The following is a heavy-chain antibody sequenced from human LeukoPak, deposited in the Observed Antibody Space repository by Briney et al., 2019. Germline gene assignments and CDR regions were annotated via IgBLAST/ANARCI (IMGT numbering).Heavy chain of an antibody. CDR2: INPNSGGT. CDR1: GYTFTDYY. Sequence: GASVTVSCKASGYTFTDYYMHWVRQAPGRELEWMGWINPNSGGTNFAQKFQGRVTMTRGTSISTAYMELSRLRSEYTAVYYLARETTNGWFHPWGEGTLVTVSS. D-gene: IGHD4-11*01. V-gene: IGHV1-2*02. CDR3: ARETTNGWFHP. J-gene: IGHJ5*02.